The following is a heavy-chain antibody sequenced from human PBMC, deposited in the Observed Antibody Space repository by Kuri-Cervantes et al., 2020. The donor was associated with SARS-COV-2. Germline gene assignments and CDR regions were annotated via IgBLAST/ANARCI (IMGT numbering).Heavy chain of an antibody. CDR2: ISGSGGST. Sequence: SCKASGYTFTSYAMSWVRQAPGKGLEWVSAISGSGGSTYYADSVKGRFTISRDNSKNTLYLQMNSLRAEDTAVYYCAKDGDSSGYYADAFDIWGQGTMVTVSS. CDR3: AKDGDSSGYYADAFDI. D-gene: IGHD3-22*01. V-gene: IGHV3-23*01. J-gene: IGHJ3*02. CDR1: GYTFTSYA.